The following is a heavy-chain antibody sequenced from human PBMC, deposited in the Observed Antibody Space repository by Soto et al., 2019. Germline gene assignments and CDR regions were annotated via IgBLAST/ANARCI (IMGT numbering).Heavy chain of an antibody. CDR2: IRTKANSYAT. CDR1: GFTFRGSA. D-gene: IGHD2-15*01. V-gene: IGHV3-73*02. CDR3: TGSLLAYCSGGKCHTDYYYYGMDV. J-gene: IGHJ6*02. Sequence: EVQLVESGGGLVQPGESLKLSCAASGFTFRGSAMHWVRQASGKGLEWVGRIRTKANSYATAYAASVQGRFTISRDDSXXTXQLQMNSLKTEDTAVYYCTGSLLAYCSGGKCHTDYYYYGMDVWGQGTAVTVSS.